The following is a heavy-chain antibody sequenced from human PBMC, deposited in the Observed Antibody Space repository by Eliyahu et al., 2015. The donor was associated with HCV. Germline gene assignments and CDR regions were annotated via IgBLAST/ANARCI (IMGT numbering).Heavy chain of an antibody. CDR1: GFXFXSKN. CDR3: AREIPSGDNWFDP. CDR2: ISSXSSYI. J-gene: IGHJ5*02. V-gene: IGHV3-21*01. Sequence: EVQLVESGGGLVKPGGSLRLSCXASGFXFXSKNMTGFRQAPGKGLGWVSSISSXSSYIYYADSVKGRFTISRDNAKNSLYLQMNSLRAEDTAVYYCAREIPSGDNWFDPWGQGTLVTVSS. D-gene: IGHD3-10*01.